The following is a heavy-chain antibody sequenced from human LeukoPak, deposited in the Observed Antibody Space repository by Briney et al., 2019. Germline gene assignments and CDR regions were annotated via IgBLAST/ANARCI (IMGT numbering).Heavy chain of an antibody. D-gene: IGHD5-24*01. CDR3: ARVRDPYYYYMDV. J-gene: IGHJ6*03. V-gene: IGHV4-30-2*01. CDR2: TYHRGTT. Sequence: PSQTLSLTCTVSGGSIGIDDYYWTWIRQPPGKGLEWIGYTYHRGTTYYNPSLESRVTISVDRSKNQFSLKLSSVTAADTAMFYCARVRDPYYYYMDVWGKGTTVTVSS. CDR1: GGSIGIDDYY.